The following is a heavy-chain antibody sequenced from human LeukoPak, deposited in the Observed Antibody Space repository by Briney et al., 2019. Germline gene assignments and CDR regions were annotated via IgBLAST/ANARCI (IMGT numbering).Heavy chain of an antibody. V-gene: IGHV3-30*18. D-gene: IGHD7-27*01. CDR3: MKAQLTRHELGNLYFDY. CDR1: GFTFRTYG. Sequence: GGSLRLFCGACGFTFRTYGMQGVRRASGKGLEWVAVVSYDESSILYADSARGRFTIHRDNSKNTLYVQMNSLRSHDTAVYYCMKAQLTRHELGNLYFDYWGQGTMVTVSS. CDR2: VSYDESSI. J-gene: IGHJ4*02.